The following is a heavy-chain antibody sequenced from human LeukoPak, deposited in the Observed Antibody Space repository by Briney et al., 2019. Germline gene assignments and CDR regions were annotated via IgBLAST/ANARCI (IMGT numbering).Heavy chain of an antibody. CDR1: GFTFGGSA. V-gene: IGHV3-73*01. Sequence: PGGSLRLSCAASGFTFGGSAMHRVRHATTKGLEWVSRISSEADSSPPAYAASVKGSFTISRDDSKNTAYLQMNSLKTEDTAVYYCTREAYYYDSSGHLSDDAFDIWGQGTMVTVSS. D-gene: IGHD3-22*01. CDR2: ISSEADSSPP. J-gene: IGHJ3*02. CDR3: TREAYYYDSSGHLSDDAFDI.